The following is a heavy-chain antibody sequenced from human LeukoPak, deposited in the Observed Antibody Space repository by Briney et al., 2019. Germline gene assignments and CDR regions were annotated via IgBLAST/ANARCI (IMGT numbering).Heavy chain of an antibody. J-gene: IGHJ4*02. CDR2: IYYSGST. V-gene: IGHV4-59*01. Sequence: SETLSLTCTVSGGSISSYYWSWIRQPPGKGLEWIGYIYYSGSTNYNPSLKSRVTIPVDTSKNQFSLKLSSVTAADTAVYYCARLVYGSGSHDYWGQGTLVTVSS. CDR3: ARLVYGSGSHDY. D-gene: IGHD3-10*01. CDR1: GGSISSYY.